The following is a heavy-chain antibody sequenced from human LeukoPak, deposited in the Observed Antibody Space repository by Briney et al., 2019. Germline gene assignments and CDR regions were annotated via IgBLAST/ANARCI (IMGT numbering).Heavy chain of an antibody. V-gene: IGHV1-18*01. D-gene: IGHD3-3*02. CDR1: GYTFTSYG. J-gene: IGHJ3*02. Sequence: ASVTLSFKAAGYTFTSYGISWERQSPGQGLEWVGWICAYNGNTNYAQKLQGRVTMTTDTSTSTAYMELRSLRSDDTAVYYCARDRNRIFGVVITPSDAFDIWGQGTMVTVSS. CDR2: ICAYNGNT. CDR3: ARDRNRIFGVVITPSDAFDI.